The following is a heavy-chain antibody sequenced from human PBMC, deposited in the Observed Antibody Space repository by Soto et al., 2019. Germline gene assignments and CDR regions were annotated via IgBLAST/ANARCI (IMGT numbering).Heavy chain of an antibody. Sequence: ASVKVSCKASGYTFTSYGISWVRQAHGQGLEWMGWISAYNGNTNYAQKLQSRVTMTTDTSTSTAYMELRSLRSDDTAVYYCARYCSSTSCYYYYGMDVWGQGTTVTVSS. CDR1: GYTFTSYG. D-gene: IGHD2-2*01. J-gene: IGHJ6*02. CDR2: ISAYNGNT. V-gene: IGHV1-18*01. CDR3: ARYCSSTSCYYYYGMDV.